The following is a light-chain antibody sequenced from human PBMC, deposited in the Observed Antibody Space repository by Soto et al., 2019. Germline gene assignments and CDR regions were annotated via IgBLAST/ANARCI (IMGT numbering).Light chain of an antibody. Sequence: DIQMTQSPSSLSASVGDRVTITCRASQAIRNALGWYQQRPGKAPQRLINAASNLQSGVSSRFSGSGSATEFTLTISSLQLEDIATYYCLQYSTYPWTFGQGTKVEIK. V-gene: IGKV1-17*01. CDR1: QAIRNA. CDR2: AAS. J-gene: IGKJ1*01. CDR3: LQYSTYPWT.